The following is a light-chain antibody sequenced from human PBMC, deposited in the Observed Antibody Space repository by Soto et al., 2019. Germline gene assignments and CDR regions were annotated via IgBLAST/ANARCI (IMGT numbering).Light chain of an antibody. CDR1: SSNIGSNT. V-gene: IGLV1-44*01. J-gene: IGLJ1*01. CDR3: GAWDDNLNGYV. CDR2: TNN. Sequence: QTVVTQPPSASGTPGQRVTISCSGSSSNIGSNTANWYQQLPGAAPKVLIYTNNQRPSGVPDRFSGSKSGTSASLAISGLHSGDEADYYCGAWDDNLNGYVFGPGTKVTVL.